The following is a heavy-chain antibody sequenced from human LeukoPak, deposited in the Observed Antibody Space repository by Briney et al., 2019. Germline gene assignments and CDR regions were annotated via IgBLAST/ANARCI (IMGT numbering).Heavy chain of an antibody. CDR3: ARTLYSSSWYKINWFDP. Sequence: GASVKVSCKASGYTFTGYYMHWVRQAPGQGLEWMGWINPNSGGTNYAQKFQGRVTMTRDTPISTAYMELSRLRSDDTAVYYCARTLYSSSWYKINWFDPWGQGTLVTVSS. CDR2: INPNSGGT. D-gene: IGHD6-13*01. CDR1: GYTFTGYY. J-gene: IGHJ5*02. V-gene: IGHV1-2*02.